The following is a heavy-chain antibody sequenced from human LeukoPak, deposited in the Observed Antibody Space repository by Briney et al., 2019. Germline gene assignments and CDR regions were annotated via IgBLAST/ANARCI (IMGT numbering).Heavy chain of an antibody. J-gene: IGHJ4*02. CDR1: GGSVSSYY. Sequence: NSSETLSPTCTVSGGSVSSYYWSWIRQPPGKGLEWIGYIYYSGSTNYNPSLKSRVTISVDTSKDQFSLKLSSVTAADTAVYYCARDLYGSGSLSWGQGTLVTVSS. CDR2: IYYSGST. CDR3: ARDLYGSGSLS. V-gene: IGHV4-59*02. D-gene: IGHD3-10*01.